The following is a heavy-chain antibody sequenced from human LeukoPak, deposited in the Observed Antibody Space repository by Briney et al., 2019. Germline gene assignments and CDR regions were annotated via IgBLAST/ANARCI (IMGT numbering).Heavy chain of an antibody. CDR1: GDSFSSHY. Sequence: SETLSLTCTVSGDSFSSHYWTWIRQPPGKGLEWIGYISYRGSTNYNPSLKSRVTVSIDTSKNQFSLRLSSVTAADTAVYYCARDLVTVTKGFDIWGQGTMVSVSS. J-gene: IGHJ3*02. V-gene: IGHV4-59*11. CDR3: ARDLVTVTKGFDI. D-gene: IGHD4-17*01. CDR2: ISYRGST.